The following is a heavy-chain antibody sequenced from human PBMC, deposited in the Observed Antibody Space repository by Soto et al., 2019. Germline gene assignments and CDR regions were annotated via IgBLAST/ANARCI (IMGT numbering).Heavy chain of an antibody. CDR1: GGSFSGYY. D-gene: IGHD3-3*01. V-gene: IGHV4-34*01. J-gene: IGHJ6*02. CDR3: ARYYDFWSGYYGMDV. CDR2: INHSGST. Sequence: ASETLSLTCAVYGGSFSGYYWSWIRQPPGKGLEWIGEINHSGSTNYNPSLKSRVTISVDTSKNQFSLKLSSVTAADTAVYYCARYYDFWSGYYGMDVWGQGTTVTVSS.